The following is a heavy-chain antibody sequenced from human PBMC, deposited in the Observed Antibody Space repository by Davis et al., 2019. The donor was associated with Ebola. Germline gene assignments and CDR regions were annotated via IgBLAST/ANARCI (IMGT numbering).Heavy chain of an antibody. CDR2: ISFDGVKK. Sequence: PGGSLRLSCSASGFSFRSYPMYWVRQGPGKGLEWAALISFDGVKKYYADSVKGRFIVSRDNSKSTLFLEMNGLRPEDTAVYFCARDRGTGVTRLLFNVMDVWGKGTTVTVSS. CDR1: GFSFRSYP. CDR3: ARDRGTGVTRLLFNVMDV. D-gene: IGHD1-26*01. J-gene: IGHJ6*04. V-gene: IGHV3-30-3*01.